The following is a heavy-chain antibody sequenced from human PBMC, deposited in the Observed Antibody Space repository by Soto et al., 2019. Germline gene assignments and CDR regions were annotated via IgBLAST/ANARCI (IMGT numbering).Heavy chain of an antibody. CDR3: ARGGSGDIVVVAAIDY. V-gene: IGHV4-31*03. CDR1: GGSISSGNYY. D-gene: IGHD2-15*01. Sequence: QVQLQESGPGLVKPSQTLSLTCTVSGGSISSGNYYWSWIRQHPGKGLEWIGYIFYSGSTYYNPCLQCRVTISVDTSKNQFSLKLSSVTAADTAVYYCARGGSGDIVVVAAIDYWGQGTLVTVSS. CDR2: IFYSGST. J-gene: IGHJ4*02.